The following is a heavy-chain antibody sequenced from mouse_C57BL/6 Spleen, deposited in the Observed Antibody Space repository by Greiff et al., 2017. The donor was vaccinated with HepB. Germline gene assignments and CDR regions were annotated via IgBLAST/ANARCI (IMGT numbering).Heavy chain of an antibody. V-gene: IGHV1-42*01. CDR2: INPSTGGT. J-gene: IGHJ4*01. D-gene: IGHD2-4*01. CDR3: ARGGIGLRRDYYAMDY. Sequence: EVKLQESGPELVKPGASVKISCKASGYSFTGYYMNWVKQSPEKSLEWIGEINPSTGGTTYNQKFKAKATLTVDKSSSTAYMQLKSLTSEDSAVYYCARGGIGLRRDYYAMDYWGQGTSVTVSS. CDR1: GYSFTGYY.